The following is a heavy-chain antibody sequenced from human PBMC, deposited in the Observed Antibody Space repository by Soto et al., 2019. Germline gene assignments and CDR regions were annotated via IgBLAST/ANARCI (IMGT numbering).Heavy chain of an antibody. V-gene: IGHV1-8*01. CDR1: GYTFTSYD. D-gene: IGHD3-3*01. CDR3: ARGGAYYDFWSGYYRDYYGMDV. CDR2: MNPNSGNT. Sequence: GASVKVSCKASGYTFTSYDINWVRQATGQGLEWMGWMNPNSGNTGYAQKFQGRVTMTRNTSISTAYMELSSLRSEDTAVYYCARGGAYYDFWSGYYRDYYGMDVWGQGTTVTV. J-gene: IGHJ6*02.